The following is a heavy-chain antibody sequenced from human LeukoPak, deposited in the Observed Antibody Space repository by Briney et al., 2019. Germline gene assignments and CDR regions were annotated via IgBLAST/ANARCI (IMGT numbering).Heavy chain of an antibody. J-gene: IGHJ4*02. V-gene: IGHV3-30*03. Sequence: GGSLRLSCAASGFTFSSYGMHWVRQAPGKGLEWVAVISYDGSNKYYADSVKGRFTISRDNAKNTVYLQMNSLRAEDTAMYYCAGRGLAYFDYWGQGTLVTVSS. D-gene: IGHD3-10*01. CDR3: AGRGLAYFDY. CDR2: ISYDGSNK. CDR1: GFTFSSYG.